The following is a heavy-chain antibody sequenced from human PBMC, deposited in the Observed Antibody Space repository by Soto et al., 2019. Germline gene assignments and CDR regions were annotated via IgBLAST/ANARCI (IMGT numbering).Heavy chain of an antibody. J-gene: IGHJ6*02. V-gene: IGHV3-33*01. CDR2: IWYDGSNK. D-gene: IGHD3-22*01. CDR1: GFTFSSYG. CDR3: ARDRRDSSGHRNYYGMDV. Sequence: QTGGSLRLSCAASGFTFSSYGMHWVRQAPGKGLEWVAVIWYDGSNKYYADSVKGRFTISRDNSKNTLYLQMNSLRAEDTAVYYCARDRRDSSGHRNYYGMDVWGQGTTVTVSS.